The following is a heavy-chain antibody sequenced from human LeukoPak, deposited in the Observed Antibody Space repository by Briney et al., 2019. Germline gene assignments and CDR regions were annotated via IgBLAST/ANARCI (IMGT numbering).Heavy chain of an antibody. CDR3: ARSTGSTMFIDY. D-gene: IGHD3-10*02. CDR1: GGSISPYY. V-gene: IGHV4-59*01. CDR2: IYYSGNT. Sequence: KSSETLSLACTVSGGSISPYYWSWMRQPPGKGVEWVGYIYYSGNTDDKPSLKRRVAISVEKCKKQFSLRLSSVTAADTAVYYCARSTGSTMFIDYWGQGTQVTVSS. J-gene: IGHJ4*02.